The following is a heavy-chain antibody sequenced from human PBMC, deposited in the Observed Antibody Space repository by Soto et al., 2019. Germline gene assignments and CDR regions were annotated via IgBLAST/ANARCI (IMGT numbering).Heavy chain of an antibody. CDR1: GYTFTSYG. Sequence: RASVKVSCKASGYTFTSYGISWVRQAPGQGLEWMGWISAYNGNTNYAQKLQGRVTMTTDTSTSTAYMELRSLRSDDTAVYYCARDGVYSGSYKYYYYGMDVWGQGTTVTVSS. V-gene: IGHV1-18*01. CDR3: ARDGVYSGSYKYYYYGMDV. D-gene: IGHD1-26*01. J-gene: IGHJ6*02. CDR2: ISAYNGNT.